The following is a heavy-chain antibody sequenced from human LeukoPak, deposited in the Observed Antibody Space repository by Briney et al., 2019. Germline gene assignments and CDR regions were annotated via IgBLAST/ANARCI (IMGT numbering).Heavy chain of an antibody. CDR1: EYTFTGYS. D-gene: IGHD4-11*01. CDR3: ARDTSNWSAFDY. CDR2: INPNSGDT. V-gene: IGHV1-2*06. J-gene: IGHJ4*02. Sequence: ASVKVSCXASEYTFTGYSVHWVRQAPGQGLEWMGRINPNSGDTYYSQKFQGRVSLTRDTSITSAYMELSRLRSDDTAIYYCARDTSNWSAFDYWGQGTLVTVSS.